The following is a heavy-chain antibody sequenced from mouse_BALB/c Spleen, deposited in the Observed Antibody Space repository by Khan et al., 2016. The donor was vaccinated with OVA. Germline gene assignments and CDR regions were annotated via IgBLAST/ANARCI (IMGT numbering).Heavy chain of an antibody. CDR1: GYSITTNYA. CDR3: ARKNYYVYAVDY. Sequence: EVELVESGPGLVKPSQSLSLTCTVTGYSITTNYAWDWIRQFPGNKLEWMGYISYSGSTSYNPSLKSRISITRDTSKNPFFLQLNSVTTEDTATYYCARKNYYVYAVDYWGQGTSVTVSS. V-gene: IGHV3-2*02. CDR2: ISYSGST. D-gene: IGHD1-1*01. J-gene: IGHJ4*01.